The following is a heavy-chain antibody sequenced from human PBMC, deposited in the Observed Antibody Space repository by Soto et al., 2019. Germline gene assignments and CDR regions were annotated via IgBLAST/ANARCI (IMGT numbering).Heavy chain of an antibody. D-gene: IGHD1-26*01. CDR3: AGVGATGLDY. J-gene: IGHJ4*02. Sequence: PSETLSLTCAVYGGSFSGYYWSWIRQPPGKGLEWIGEINHSGSTNYNPSLKSRVTISVDTSKNQFSLKLSSVTAADTAVYYCAGVGATGLDYWGQGTLVTVSS. CDR2: INHSGST. CDR1: GGSFSGYY. V-gene: IGHV4-34*01.